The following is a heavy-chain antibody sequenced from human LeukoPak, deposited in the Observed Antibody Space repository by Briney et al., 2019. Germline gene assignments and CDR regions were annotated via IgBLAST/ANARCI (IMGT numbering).Heavy chain of an antibody. CDR3: ARVATGTRSFDY. CDR1: GYTFTTYD. CDR2: ISAKNGNT. V-gene: IGHV1-18*01. J-gene: IGHJ4*02. D-gene: IGHD1/OR15-1a*01. Sequence: ASVKVSCKASGYTFTTYDINWVRQAPGQGLEWMGRISAKNGNTNYEQKLQGRVTMTTDTSTRTAYMELRSLRSDDTAVYYCARVATGTRSFDYWGQGTLVTVSS.